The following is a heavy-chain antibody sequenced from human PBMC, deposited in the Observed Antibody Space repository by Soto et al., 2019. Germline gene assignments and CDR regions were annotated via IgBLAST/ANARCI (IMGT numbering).Heavy chain of an antibody. CDR2: IRPDGSQK. Sequence: GGSLRLSCEVSGLTFSSYWMNWVRQAPGKGLEWVANIRPDGSQKNYVDSVRSRFTISRDNARSSVSLQMNSLRGDDTALYYCMTSGGYWGQGTLVTVSS. CDR3: MTSGGY. V-gene: IGHV3-7*01. CDR1: GLTFSSYW. D-gene: IGHD6-25*01. J-gene: IGHJ4*02.